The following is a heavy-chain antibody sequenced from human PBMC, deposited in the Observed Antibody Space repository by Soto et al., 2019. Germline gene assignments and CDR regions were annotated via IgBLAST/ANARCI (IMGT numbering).Heavy chain of an antibody. CDR1: GFTFTSYG. D-gene: IGHD3-10*01. CDR3: AKPMWFGNPIRGYFDY. Sequence: EAQLLESGGGLIQPGGSLRLSCAASGFTFTSYGMSWVRQAPGKGLEWVSTISGSGGSTYYADSVKGRFTISRDNSKNTVYLQMNRLRAEDTAVYYCAKPMWFGNPIRGYFDYWGQGTLVTVSS. J-gene: IGHJ4*02. V-gene: IGHV3-23*01. CDR2: ISGSGGST.